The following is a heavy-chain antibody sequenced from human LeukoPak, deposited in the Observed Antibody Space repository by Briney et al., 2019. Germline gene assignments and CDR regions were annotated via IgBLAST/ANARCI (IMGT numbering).Heavy chain of an antibody. CDR2: ISSSSSHT. CDR1: GFTFSDYY. Sequence: PGGSLRLSCAASGFTFSDYYMSWIRQAPGKGLEWVSYISSSSSHTNYADSVKGRFTISRDNAKNSLYLQMNSLRAEDTAVYYCARFGGYGSGSYSNWFDPWGQGTLVTVSS. V-gene: IGHV3-11*06. D-gene: IGHD3-10*01. CDR3: ARFGGYGSGSYSNWFDP. J-gene: IGHJ5*02.